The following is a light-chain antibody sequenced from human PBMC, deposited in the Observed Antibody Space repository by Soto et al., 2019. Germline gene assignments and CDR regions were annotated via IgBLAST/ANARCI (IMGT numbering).Light chain of an antibody. V-gene: IGKV3-20*01. CDR3: QKYGTSPYT. CDR2: GTF. J-gene: IGKJ2*01. CDR1: QSFSNSF. Sequence: EIVLTQSPGTLSLSPGERATLSCRASQSFSNSFLAWFQQIPGQAPRLLMYGTFRRATDIPDRFSGSGSGTNFTLTITGLEPEDFAVYYCQKYGTSPYTFGQGTKLEIK.